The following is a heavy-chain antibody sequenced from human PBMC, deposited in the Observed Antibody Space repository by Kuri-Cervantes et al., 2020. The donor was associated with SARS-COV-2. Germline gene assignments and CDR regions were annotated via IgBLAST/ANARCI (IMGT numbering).Heavy chain of an antibody. J-gene: IGHJ4*02. D-gene: IGHD6-13*01. CDR2: INHSGST. CDR3: ARVGPSSSKDYFDY. V-gene: IGHV4-34*01. CDR1: GGSFSGYY. Sequence: GSLRLSCAVYGGSFSGYYWSWIRQPPGKGLEWIGEINHSGSTNYNPSLKSRVTISVDTSKNQFSLKLSSVTAADTAVYYCARVGPSSSKDYFDYWGQGNLVTVSS.